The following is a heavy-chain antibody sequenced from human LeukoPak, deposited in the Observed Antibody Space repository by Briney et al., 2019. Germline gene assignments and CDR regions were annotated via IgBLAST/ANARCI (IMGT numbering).Heavy chain of an antibody. D-gene: IGHD3-3*01. CDR3: AGGGFRYDFWSGYHHDAFDI. J-gene: IGHJ3*02. Sequence: SETLSLTCAVYGGSFSGYYWSWIRQPPGKGLEWIGEINHSGSTNYNPSLKSRVTISVDTSKNQFSLKLSSVTAADTAVYYCAGGGFRYDFWSGYHHDAFDIWGQGTMVTVSS. V-gene: IGHV4-34*01. CDR2: INHSGST. CDR1: GGSFSGYY.